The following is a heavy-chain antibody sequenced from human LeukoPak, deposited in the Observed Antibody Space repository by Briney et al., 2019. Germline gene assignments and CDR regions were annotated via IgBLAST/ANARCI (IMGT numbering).Heavy chain of an antibody. CDR3: ARDRQATTAYDAFDI. CDR2: IYYSGST. CDR1: GDSISSYY. J-gene: IGHJ3*02. Sequence: SETLSLTCTVSGDSISSYYGSWIRQPPGEGLEWIGYIYYSGSTKYNPSLKSRVTISVDKSKNQFSLKLSSVTAADTAVYYCARDRQATTAYDAFDIWGRGTMVTVSS. V-gene: IGHV4-59*01. D-gene: IGHD4-17*01.